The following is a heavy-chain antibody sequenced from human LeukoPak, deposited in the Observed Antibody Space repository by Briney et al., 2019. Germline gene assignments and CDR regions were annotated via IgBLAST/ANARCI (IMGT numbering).Heavy chain of an antibody. D-gene: IGHD6-25*01. V-gene: IGHV3-15*01. Sequence: GGSLKLSCVASGFTFSDAWMSWVRQAPGKGLEWVGRIKSKIDGGTIDYGAPVKGRFTISRDDSRNTLYLQMNSLKTEDTAVYYCTTRRQDGCWGQGTLVTVS. CDR3: TTRRQDGC. J-gene: IGHJ4*02. CDR2: IKSKIDGGTI. CDR1: GFTFSDAW.